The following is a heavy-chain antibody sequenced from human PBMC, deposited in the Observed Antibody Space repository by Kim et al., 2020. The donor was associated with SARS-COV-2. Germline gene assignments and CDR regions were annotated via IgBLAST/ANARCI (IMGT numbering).Heavy chain of an antibody. CDR3: ARHAYYYGSGSHNWFDP. D-gene: IGHD3-10*01. Sequence: SETLSLTCTVSGGSISSYCWSWIRQPPGKGLEWIGYVYYSGSTNYNPSLKSRVTISVDTSKNQFSLKLSSVTAADTAVYYCARHAYYYGSGSHNWFDPWGQGTLVTVSS. J-gene: IGHJ5*02. CDR1: GGSISSYC. CDR2: VYYSGST. V-gene: IGHV4-59*08.